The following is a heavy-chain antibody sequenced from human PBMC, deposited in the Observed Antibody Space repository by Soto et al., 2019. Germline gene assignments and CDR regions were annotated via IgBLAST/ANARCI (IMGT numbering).Heavy chain of an antibody. CDR1: GGTFSSPA. CDR3: ARDRSVAGSVVVNWFDS. Sequence: SVKVACKASGGTFSSPAINWVRQVPGQGLEWMGGIIAIFGTANYAQKFQGRVTITADESTTTAYMELSSLRPEDTAVYYCARDRSVAGSVVVNWFDSWGQGSSDT. J-gene: IGHJ5*01. V-gene: IGHV1-69*13. CDR2: IIAIFGTA. D-gene: IGHD6-19*01.